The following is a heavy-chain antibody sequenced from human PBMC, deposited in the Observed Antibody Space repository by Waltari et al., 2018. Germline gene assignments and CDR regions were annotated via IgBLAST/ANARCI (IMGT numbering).Heavy chain of an antibody. J-gene: IGHJ4*02. CDR2: RNEDGSKT. CDR3: ARKVDAF. V-gene: IGHV3-7*01. CDR1: GFTFKNFW. Sequence: EVQLVESGGALVQPGGSLRLSCAASGFTFKNFWMGWVRQAPGKGLECWATRNEDGSKTYYVDSVTGRFTISRDNTTNSLYIQMNKLRAEDTAVYYCARKVDAFGGQGTLVTVSS. D-gene: IGHD3-10*01.